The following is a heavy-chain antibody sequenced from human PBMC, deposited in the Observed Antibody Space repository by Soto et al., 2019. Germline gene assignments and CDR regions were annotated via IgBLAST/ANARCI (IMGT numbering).Heavy chain of an antibody. CDR2: ISYDGSNK. J-gene: IGHJ6*02. CDR3: AREAAAAAGRDIYYYGMDV. V-gene: IGHV3-30*03. D-gene: IGHD6-13*01. Sequence: QVQLVESGGGVVQPGRSLRLSCAASGFRFSNYEMHWVRQAPGKGLEWVAVISYDGSNKYYGDSVKGRFTISRDNSKSTLYVQMNSLRGEDTGVYYCAREAAAAAGRDIYYYGMDVWGQGTTVTVSS. CDR1: GFRFSNYE.